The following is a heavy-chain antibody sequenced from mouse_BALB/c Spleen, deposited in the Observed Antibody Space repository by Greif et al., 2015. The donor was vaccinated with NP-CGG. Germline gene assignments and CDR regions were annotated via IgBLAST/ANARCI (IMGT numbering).Heavy chain of an antibody. D-gene: IGHD2-2*01. J-gene: IGHJ4*01. CDR1: GFTFSNYW. Sequence: EVKLVESGGGLVQPGGSMKLSCVASGFTFSNYWMNWVRQSPEKGLEWVAEIRLKSNNYATHYAESVKGRFTISREDSKSSVYLQMNNLRAEDTGNYYCTPYGYDGGYWAQGTSVTVSS. CDR3: TPYGYDGGY. CDR2: IRLKSNNYAT. V-gene: IGHV6-6*02.